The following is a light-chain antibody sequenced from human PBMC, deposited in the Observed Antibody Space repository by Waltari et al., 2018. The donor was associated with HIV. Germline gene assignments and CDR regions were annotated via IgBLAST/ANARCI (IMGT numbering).Light chain of an antibody. CDR1: QSVSSRF. Sequence: DIVLTQSPGTLSLSPGERATLSCRASQSVSSRFLGWYQQKSGQAPRLLIYAASSRATGIPDRFSGSGSGIDFTLTISKLEPDDFAIYYCQEYGTSPLTFGGGTKVEAK. CDR2: AAS. CDR3: QEYGTSPLT. V-gene: IGKV3-20*01. J-gene: IGKJ4*01.